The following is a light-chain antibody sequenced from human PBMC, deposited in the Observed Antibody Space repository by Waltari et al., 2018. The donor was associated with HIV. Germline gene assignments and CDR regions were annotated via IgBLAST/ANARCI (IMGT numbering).Light chain of an antibody. Sequence: QSALTQTASVSGSPGQSITISCTGTNTAVGGYNYVSWYQQYPGKAPKLMIYDVSNRPSWVSNRFSASKSGNTASLTISGLQAEDEADYYCSSYTSSSTVVFGGGTKLTVL. V-gene: IGLV2-14*01. J-gene: IGLJ2*01. CDR2: DVS. CDR1: NTAVGGYNY. CDR3: SSYTSSSTVV.